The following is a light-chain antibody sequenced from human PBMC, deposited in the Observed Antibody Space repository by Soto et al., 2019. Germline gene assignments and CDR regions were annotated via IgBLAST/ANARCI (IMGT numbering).Light chain of an antibody. CDR3: QQYGTSPRT. V-gene: IGKV3-20*01. Sequence: EIVLTQSPGTLSLSPGERATLSCRASQSVRSSYLAWYQQKLGQAPRLLIYGVSNRATGIPDRFSGSGSVTDFTLTISRLESEDFSVYYCQQYGTSPRTFGQGTKVEIK. CDR1: QSVRSSY. J-gene: IGKJ1*01. CDR2: GVS.